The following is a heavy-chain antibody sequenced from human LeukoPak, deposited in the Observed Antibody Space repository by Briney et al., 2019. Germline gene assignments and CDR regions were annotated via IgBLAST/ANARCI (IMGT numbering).Heavy chain of an antibody. CDR2: IYSGGNT. D-gene: IGHD2-15*01. Sequence: GGSLRLSCTVSGFTVSSNSWSWVRQAPGKGLEWVSFIYSGGNTHYSDSVKGRCTISRDNSKNTLYLQMNSLRAEATAIYYCARRAGEYSHPYDSWGQGTLVTVSS. J-gene: IGHJ4*02. V-gene: IGHV3-53*01. CDR3: ARRAGEYSHPYDS. CDR1: GFTVSSNS.